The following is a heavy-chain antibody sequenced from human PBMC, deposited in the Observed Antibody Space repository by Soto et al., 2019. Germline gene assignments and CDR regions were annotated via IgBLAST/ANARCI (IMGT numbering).Heavy chain of an antibody. V-gene: IGHV3-15*07. CDR1: GFTFSNAW. CDR2: IKSKTDGGTT. CDR3: TTPPLYGSGSYYNDRKINY. J-gene: IGHJ4*02. D-gene: IGHD3-10*01. Sequence: GGSLRLSCAASGFTFSNAWMNWVRQAPGKGLEWVGRIKSKTDGGTTDYAAPVKGRFTISRDDSKNTLYLQMNSLKTEDTAVYYCTTPPLYGSGSYYNDRKINYWGQGTLVTVSS.